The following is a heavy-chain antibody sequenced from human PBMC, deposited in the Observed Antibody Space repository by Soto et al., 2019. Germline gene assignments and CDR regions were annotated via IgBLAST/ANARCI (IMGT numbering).Heavy chain of an antibody. J-gene: IGHJ6*02. D-gene: IGHD6-13*01. Sequence: LRLSCAASGFTFSSYSMNWVRQAPGKGLEWVSSISSSSSYIYYADSVKGRFTIPRDNAKNSLYLQMNSLRAEDTAVYYCASVAAAGTRSYYYGMDVWGQGTTVTVSS. CDR2: ISSSSSYI. V-gene: IGHV3-21*01. CDR1: GFTFSSYS. CDR3: ASVAAAGTRSYYYGMDV.